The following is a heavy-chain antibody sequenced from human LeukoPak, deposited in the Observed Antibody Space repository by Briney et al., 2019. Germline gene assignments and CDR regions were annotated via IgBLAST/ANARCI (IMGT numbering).Heavy chain of an antibody. J-gene: IGHJ4*02. V-gene: IGHV4-59*01. CDR2: IYYSGST. CDR3: AREVGAFDY. CDR1: GGSINSYY. D-gene: IGHD1-26*01. Sequence: SETLCLTCTVSGGSINSYYWSWIRQPPGKGLEWIGYIYYSGSTNYNPSLKSRVTISVDTSKNQFSLKLSSVTAADTAVYYCAREVGAFDYWGQGTLVTVSS.